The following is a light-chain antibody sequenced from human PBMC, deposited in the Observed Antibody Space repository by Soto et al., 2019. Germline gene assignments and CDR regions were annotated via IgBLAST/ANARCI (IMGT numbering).Light chain of an antibody. J-gene: IGKJ4*01. V-gene: IGKV3-15*01. CDR2: GAS. CDR1: QDVSSN. Sequence: TQSPATPCVARGERATRCCGASQDVSSNLAWYQQKPGQAPSLLIYGASTRATGTPARFSGSGSGTEFTLTISRLQSADYAVYFCQQPIRWPLTFGGGTKLDIK. CDR3: QQPIRWPLT.